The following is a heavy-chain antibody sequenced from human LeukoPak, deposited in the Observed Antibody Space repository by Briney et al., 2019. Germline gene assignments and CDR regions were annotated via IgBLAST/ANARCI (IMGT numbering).Heavy chain of an antibody. Sequence: PGGSLRLSCAASGFTFSSYGMHWVRQAPGKGLEWVAVISYDGSNKYYADSVKGRFTISRDNSKDTLYLQMNSLRAEDTAVYYCAKDLGAINWFDPWGQGTLVTVSS. D-gene: IGHD1-26*01. CDR1: GFTFSSYG. CDR2: ISYDGSNK. CDR3: AKDLGAINWFDP. V-gene: IGHV3-30*18. J-gene: IGHJ5*02.